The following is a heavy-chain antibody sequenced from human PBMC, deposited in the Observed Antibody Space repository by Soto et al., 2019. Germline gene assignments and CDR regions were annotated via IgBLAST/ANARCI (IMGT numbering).Heavy chain of an antibody. CDR2: IYHSGST. CDR1: GGSISSSNW. CDR3: ARGYYDSSGYYFDY. J-gene: IGHJ4*02. V-gene: IGHV4-4*02. Sequence: QVQLQESGPGLVKPSGTLSLTCAVSGGSISSSNWWSWVRQPPGKGLEWIGEIYHSGSTNYNPSLMRRVTXXVXKXXNQFSLKLSSVTAADTAVYYCARGYYDSSGYYFDYWGQGTLVTVSS. D-gene: IGHD3-22*01.